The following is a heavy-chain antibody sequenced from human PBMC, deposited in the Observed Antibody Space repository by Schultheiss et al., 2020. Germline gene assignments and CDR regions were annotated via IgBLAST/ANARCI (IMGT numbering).Heavy chain of an antibody. D-gene: IGHD2-15*01. J-gene: IGHJ5*02. CDR3: ARDPRSLVVAATLGLDSDWFDP. CDR2: INPNSGGT. Sequence: ASVKVSCKASGYTFTGYYMHWVRQAPGQGLEWMGWINPNSGGTNYAQKFQGRVTITADESTSTAYMELSSLRSEDTAVYYCARDPRSLVVAATLGLDSDWFDPWGQGTLVTVSS. V-gene: IGHV1-2*02. CDR1: GYTFTGYY.